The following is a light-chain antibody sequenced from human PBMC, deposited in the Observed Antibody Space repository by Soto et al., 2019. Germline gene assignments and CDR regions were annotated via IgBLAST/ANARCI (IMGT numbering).Light chain of an antibody. Sequence: QSALTQPASVSGSPGQSITISCSGTSSDVGSYNLVSWYQQHPGKAPKVIIYEVNKRPSGVSNRFSGSKSGNTASLTISGLQAEDEAAYFCCSYAPRGTWVFGGGTKVTVL. CDR3: CSYAPRGTWV. J-gene: IGLJ3*02. V-gene: IGLV2-23*02. CDR1: SSDVGSYNL. CDR2: EVN.